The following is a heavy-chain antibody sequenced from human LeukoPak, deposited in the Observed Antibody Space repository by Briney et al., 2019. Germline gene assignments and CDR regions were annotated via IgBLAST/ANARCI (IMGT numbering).Heavy chain of an antibody. Sequence: PSDTLSLTCAVSDDSFSSYYWTWIRQPPGKGLEWIGYISYIGTTNYNPSLKSRVTLSIDTSKNQFSLKLRSVTAADTAVYYCARDLVTVTKGFDIWGQGTMVRVSS. CDR3: ARDLVTVTKGFDI. D-gene: IGHD4-17*01. CDR1: DDSFSSYY. J-gene: IGHJ3*02. CDR2: ISYIGTT. V-gene: IGHV4-59*01.